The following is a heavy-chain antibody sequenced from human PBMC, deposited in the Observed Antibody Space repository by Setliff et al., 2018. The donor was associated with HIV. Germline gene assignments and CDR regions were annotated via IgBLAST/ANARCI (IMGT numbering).Heavy chain of an antibody. J-gene: IGHJ4*02. Sequence: SETLSLTCGVSGYFISSGYHWAWIRQSPGKGLEWIGTIYHSGSTYYNPSLKSRVTISVDTSKNQFSLNLSSVTAADTAVYYCARSAYDSSGLPYWGQGTLVTVSS. D-gene: IGHD3-22*01. CDR2: IYHSGST. CDR1: GYFISSGYH. V-gene: IGHV4-38-2*01. CDR3: ARSAYDSSGLPY.